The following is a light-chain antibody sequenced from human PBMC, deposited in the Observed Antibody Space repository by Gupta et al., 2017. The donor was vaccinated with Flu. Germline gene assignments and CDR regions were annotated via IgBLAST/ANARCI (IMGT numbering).Light chain of an antibody. CDR1: HDGGNF. CDR3: QVFYGNTHHVV. CDR2: DDS. V-gene: IGLV3-21*02. Sequence: SSVLPPLPSVSRDPGPPARSTFGGDHDGGNFVHWYPPQPSQAPLLVVYDDSARPSGIPERFSGSNSGNTATLTISRVDAGDEADYYCQVFYGNTHHVVFGGGTKLTVL. J-gene: IGLJ2*01.